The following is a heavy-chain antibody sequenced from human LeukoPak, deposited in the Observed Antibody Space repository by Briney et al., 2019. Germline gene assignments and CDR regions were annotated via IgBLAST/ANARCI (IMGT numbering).Heavy chain of an antibody. D-gene: IGHD3-10*01. CDR2: FDPEDGGT. Sequence: ASVKASCKVSGYTLTELSMHWVRQAPGKGLEWMGGFDPEDGGTIYAQKFQGRVTMTEDTSTDTAYMELSSLRSEDTAVYYCATDLPQLLWFGESSGGWGQGTLVTVSS. J-gene: IGHJ4*02. V-gene: IGHV1-24*01. CDR3: ATDLPQLLWFGESSGG. CDR1: GYTLTELS.